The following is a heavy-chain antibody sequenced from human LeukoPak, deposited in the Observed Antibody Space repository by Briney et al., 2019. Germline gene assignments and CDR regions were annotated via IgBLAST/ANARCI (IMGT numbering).Heavy chain of an antibody. CDR3: AKVLKPSAYSYFDY. Sequence: PGGSLRLSCAASGFTFSSYAMSWVRQAPGKGLEWVSVISGSGGSTYYADSVKGRFTISRDNSKNTLYLQMNSLRAEDTALYYCAKVLKPSAYSYFDYWGQGTLVTVSS. D-gene: IGHD5-18*01. CDR1: GFTFSSYA. CDR2: ISGSGGST. J-gene: IGHJ4*02. V-gene: IGHV3-23*01.